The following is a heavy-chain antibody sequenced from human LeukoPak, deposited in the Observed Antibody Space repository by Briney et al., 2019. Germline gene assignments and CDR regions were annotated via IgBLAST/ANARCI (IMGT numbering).Heavy chain of an antibody. CDR3: ARDGGYCRSTSCQDSNWFDP. CDR2: IWYDGSEK. CDR1: GFTFSNYG. J-gene: IGHJ5*02. Sequence: GGSLRLSCAAPGFTFSNYGIHWVRQAPGKGLEWVALIWYDGSEKYYAASVKGRFTISRDNSKNTLYLQMNILRAEDTAVYYCARDGGYCRSTSCQDSNWFDPWGQGTLVTVSS. V-gene: IGHV3-33*01. D-gene: IGHD2-2*01.